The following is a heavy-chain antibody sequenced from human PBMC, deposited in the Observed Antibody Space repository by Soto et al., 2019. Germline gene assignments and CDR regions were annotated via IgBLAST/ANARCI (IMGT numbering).Heavy chain of an antibody. CDR3: ARLRSPYGGNSY. J-gene: IGHJ4*02. D-gene: IGHD4-17*01. CDR2: IYYSGST. V-gene: IGHV4-39*01. Sequence: SETLSLTCTVSGGSISSSSYYWGWIRQPPGKGLEWIGSIYYSGSTYYNPSLKSRVTISVDTSKNQFSLKLSSVTAADTAVYYCARLRSPYGGNSYWGQGTLVTVSS. CDR1: GGSISSSSYY.